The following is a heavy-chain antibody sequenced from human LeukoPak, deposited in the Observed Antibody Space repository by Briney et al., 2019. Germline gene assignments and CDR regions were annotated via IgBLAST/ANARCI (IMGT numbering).Heavy chain of an antibody. Sequence: GGSLRLSCAASGFTFSDYYMSWIRQAPGKELEWVSYISSSGSTIYYADSVKGRFTISRDNAKNSLYLQMNSLRAEDTAVYYCARTGRGITRARRGDYWGQGTLVTVSS. J-gene: IGHJ4*02. V-gene: IGHV3-11*01. CDR3: ARTGRGITRARRGDY. CDR1: GFTFSDYY. D-gene: IGHD3-16*01. CDR2: ISSSGSTI.